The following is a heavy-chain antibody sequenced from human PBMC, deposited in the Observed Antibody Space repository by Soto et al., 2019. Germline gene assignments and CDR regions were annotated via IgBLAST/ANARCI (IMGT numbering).Heavy chain of an antibody. D-gene: IGHD6-19*01. V-gene: IGHV1-18*01. J-gene: IGHJ4*02. CDR3: ASARGPGWSFHLHV. CDR2: ISGYDTNL. Sequence: ASVKVSCKASGYIFSNFGISWVRQAPGQGQEWMGWISGYDTNLRYAKKVQGRLTMTTDTSTSTAYMELRSLRSDGRAGDFCASARGPGWSFHLHVCGQGTMVTVSS. CDR1: GYIFSNFG.